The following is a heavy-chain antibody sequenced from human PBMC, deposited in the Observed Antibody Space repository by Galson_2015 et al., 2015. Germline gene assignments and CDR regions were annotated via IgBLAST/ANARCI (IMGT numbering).Heavy chain of an antibody. CDR1: GFTVSSNY. CDR3: ARGYDFWSGYYTQGFDY. CDR2: IYSGGST. D-gene: IGHD3-3*01. J-gene: IGHJ4*02. V-gene: IGHV3-53*01. Sequence: SLRLSCAASGFTVSSNYMSWVRQAPGKGLEWVSVIYSGGSTYYADSVKGRFTISRDNSKNTLYLQMNSLRAEDTAVYYCARGYDFWSGYYTQGFDYWGQGTLVTASS.